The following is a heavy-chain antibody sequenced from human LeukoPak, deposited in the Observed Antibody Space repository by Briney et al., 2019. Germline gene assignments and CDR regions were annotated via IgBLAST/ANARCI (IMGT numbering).Heavy chain of an antibody. V-gene: IGHV4-4*07. D-gene: IGHD1-14*01. CDR1: GGSISSYF. CDR3: ARDPEGHGNYFDY. Sequence: SETLSLTCTVSGGSISSYFCTWIRRPAGKGLEWIGRIHTSGSTNYNPSLKSRVTTSVDTSKNQFSLKLSSVTAADTAVYYCARDPEGHGNYFDYWGQGALVTVSS. CDR2: IHTSGST. J-gene: IGHJ4*02.